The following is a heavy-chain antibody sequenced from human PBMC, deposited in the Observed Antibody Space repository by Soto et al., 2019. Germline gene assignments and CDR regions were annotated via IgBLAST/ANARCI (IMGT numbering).Heavy chain of an antibody. V-gene: IGHV4-61*01. CDR2: IYYSGST. J-gene: IGHJ4*02. Sequence: QVQLQESGPGLVKPSETLSLTCTVSGGSVGSGSHYWSWIRQPPGKGLEWIGYIYYSGSTKYNPSLKSRVTISGETSKHQFSLKLKSLTAADTAVYYCARGYSSGTIDYWGQGTLVTVSS. D-gene: IGHD6-19*01. CDR3: ARGYSSGTIDY. CDR1: GGSVGSGSHY.